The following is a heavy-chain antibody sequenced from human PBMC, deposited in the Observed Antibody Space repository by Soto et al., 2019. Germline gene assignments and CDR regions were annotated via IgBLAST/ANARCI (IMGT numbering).Heavy chain of an antibody. CDR3: AREDSTTWYLGY. Sequence: GGSLRRSCAASGFTFSTYSMNWVRQAPGKGLEWVSAISGSGGNTYYADSVKGRCTISRDNSKNTLYLQLNSLRAEDTAVYYCAREDSTTWYLGYWGQGTLVTVSS. D-gene: IGHD2-2*01. CDR2: ISGSGGNT. CDR1: GFTFSTYS. V-gene: IGHV3-23*01. J-gene: IGHJ4*02.